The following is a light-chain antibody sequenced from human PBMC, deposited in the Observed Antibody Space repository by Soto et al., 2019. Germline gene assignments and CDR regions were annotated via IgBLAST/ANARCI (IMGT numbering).Light chain of an antibody. CDR1: SSNIGAGYD. V-gene: IGLV1-40*01. CDR3: QSYDNSLSGLYV. Sequence: QSVLTQPPSVSGAPGQRVTITCTGSSSNIGAGYDVHWYQQLPGTAPKLLIHGNSNRPSGVPDRFSGSKSGTSASLAITGLQAEDEADDYCQSYDNSLSGLYVFGTGTKLTVL. CDR2: GNS. J-gene: IGLJ1*01.